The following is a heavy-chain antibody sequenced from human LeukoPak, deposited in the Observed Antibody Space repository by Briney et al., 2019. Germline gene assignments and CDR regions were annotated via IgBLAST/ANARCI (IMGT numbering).Heavy chain of an antibody. Sequence: TSETLSLTCTVSGGSISSGGYYWSWIRQHPGKGLEWIGYIYYSGSAHYNPSLKSRVTISVDTSKNQFSLKLTSVTAADTAVYYCAREGGFYRPLDYLGQGTLVTVSS. V-gene: IGHV4-31*03. J-gene: IGHJ4*02. CDR3: AREGGFYRPLDY. CDR1: GGSISSGGYY. D-gene: IGHD3-3*01. CDR2: IYYSGSA.